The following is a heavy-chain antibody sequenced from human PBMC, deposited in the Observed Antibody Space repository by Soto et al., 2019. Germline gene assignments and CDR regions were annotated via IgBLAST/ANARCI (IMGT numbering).Heavy chain of an antibody. D-gene: IGHD3-10*01. CDR1: ADTFTGYT. V-gene: IGHV1-69*08. CDR3: ARSRGSYYSNFDS. Sequence: QVQLVQSGAEVKKPGSSVKVSCKASADTFTGYTVTWVRQAPGQGLEWVGRVIPILGASNFAQKFQGRVTISAHTSTDTAYMVLTGLTSEDTAVYYCARSRGSYYSNFDSWGQGTLVTVSS. CDR2: VIPILGAS. J-gene: IGHJ4*02.